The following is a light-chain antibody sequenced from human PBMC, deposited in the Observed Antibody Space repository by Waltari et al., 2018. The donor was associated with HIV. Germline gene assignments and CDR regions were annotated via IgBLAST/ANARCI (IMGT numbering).Light chain of an antibody. CDR1: TSNIGRNY. Sequence: SVLTQPTSASRTPGPRVTIPWSGSTSNIGRNYVFSYQPPPGTAPKPLTHRNDQRPSGVPDRFSASTSGTSASLAISGLRSEDEADYYCVAWDDSLRGVLFGGGTKVAVL. J-gene: IGLJ2*01. CDR3: VAWDDSLRGVL. CDR2: RND. V-gene: IGLV1-47*01.